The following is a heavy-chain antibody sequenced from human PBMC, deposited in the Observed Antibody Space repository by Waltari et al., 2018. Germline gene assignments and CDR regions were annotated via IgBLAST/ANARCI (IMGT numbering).Heavy chain of an antibody. CDR1: GGTFSSYA. Sequence: QVQLVQSGAEVKKPGSSVKVSCKASGGTFSSYAISWVRQAPGQGLEWMGGLIPIFGTANYAQKFQGRVTITADESTRTAYMELSSLRSEDTAVYYCAAGSGSYMIEYYYMDVWGKGTTVTISS. CDR2: LIPIFGTA. D-gene: IGHD3-10*01. CDR3: AAGSGSYMIEYYYMDV. V-gene: IGHV1-69*12. J-gene: IGHJ6*03.